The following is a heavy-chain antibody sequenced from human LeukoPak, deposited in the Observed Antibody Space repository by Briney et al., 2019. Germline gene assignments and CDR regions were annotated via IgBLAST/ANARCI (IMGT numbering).Heavy chain of an antibody. CDR2: ISSNGGST. Sequence: GGSLRLSCAASGFTFSSYAMHWVRQAPGKGLEYVSAISSNGGSTYYANSVKGRFTISRDNSKNTLYLQMGSLRAEDMAVNYCARFDPYCSGGSCYSGWFDPWGQGTLVTVSS. CDR3: ARFDPYCSGGSCYSGWFDP. V-gene: IGHV3-64*01. D-gene: IGHD2-15*01. J-gene: IGHJ5*02. CDR1: GFTFSSYA.